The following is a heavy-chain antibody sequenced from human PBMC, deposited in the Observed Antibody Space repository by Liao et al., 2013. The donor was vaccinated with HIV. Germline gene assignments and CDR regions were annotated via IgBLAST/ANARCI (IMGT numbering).Heavy chain of an antibody. CDR3: ARELEYCSSTSCLYWFDP. CDR1: GGSINNHY. V-gene: IGHV4-4*07. Sequence: QMQLQESGPGLVKPSETLSLTCAVSGGSINNHYWNWIRQPAGRGLEWIGRFYTSGNTNYNPSLKSRVTMSVDTSKNQFSLKLTSVTAADTAVYYCARELEYCSSTSCLYWFDPWGQGTLVTVSS. D-gene: IGHD2-2*01. J-gene: IGHJ5*02. CDR2: FYTSGNT.